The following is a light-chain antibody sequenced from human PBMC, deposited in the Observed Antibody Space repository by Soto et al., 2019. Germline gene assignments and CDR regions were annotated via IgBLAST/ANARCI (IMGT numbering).Light chain of an antibody. CDR3: QQRSTWPIT. V-gene: IGKV3-11*01. CDR2: DAS. J-gene: IGKJ5*01. CDR1: QSVSSF. Sequence: EIGLPQSPATPSLSPGERATLSCRASQSVSSFFSWYQQKPGQAPRLLIYDASNRATGIPARFSGSGSGTDFTLTISSLEPEDFAVYYCQQRSTWPITFGQGTRLEIK.